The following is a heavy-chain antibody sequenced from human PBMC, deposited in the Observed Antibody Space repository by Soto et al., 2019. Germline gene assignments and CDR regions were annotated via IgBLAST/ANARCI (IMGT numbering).Heavy chain of an antibody. V-gene: IGHV1-69*01. CDR1: GGSLKNYA. D-gene: IGHD3-9*01. Sequence: QVQLVQSGAEVKKPGSSVKVSCKASGGSLKNYAISWLRQAPGQGPEWMGGIIPAFGTADYAQKFQDRVTITADDFTNIAHMELRSLRSEDTAIYYCARTYYDVLAGFGHVFFYFDYWGQGTLVTVSS. CDR2: IIPAFGTA. CDR3: ARTYYDVLAGFGHVFFYFDY. J-gene: IGHJ4*02.